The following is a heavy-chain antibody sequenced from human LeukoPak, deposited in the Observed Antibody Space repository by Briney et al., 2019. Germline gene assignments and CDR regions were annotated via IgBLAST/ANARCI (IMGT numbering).Heavy chain of an antibody. Sequence: SETMSLTCTVSGGSISSYYWSWIRQPPGKGLEWIGYIYYSGSTNYNPSLKSRVTISVDTSKNQFSLKLSSVTAADTAVYYCARVPYYGSGSYYFYYYYYMDVWGKGTTVTVSS. CDR1: GGSISSYY. D-gene: IGHD3-10*01. CDR3: ARVPYYGSGSYYFYYYYYMDV. V-gene: IGHV4-59*01. CDR2: IYYSGST. J-gene: IGHJ6*03.